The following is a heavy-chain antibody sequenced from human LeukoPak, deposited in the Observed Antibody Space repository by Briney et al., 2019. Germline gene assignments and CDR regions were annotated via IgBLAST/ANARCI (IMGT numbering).Heavy chain of an antibody. D-gene: IGHD6-19*01. J-gene: IGHJ3*02. CDR2: IYYSGST. CDR3: ARNQAVAANRGAFDI. CDR1: GYSISSNNW. Sequence: NPSETLSLTCAVSGYSISSNNWWAWIRQPPGKGLEWIGYIYYSGSTYYNPYNPSLTSRVTMSVDTSKNQFSLKLDSVTEKDTAMYYRARNQAVAANRGAFDIWGQGTMVTVSS. V-gene: IGHV4-28*01.